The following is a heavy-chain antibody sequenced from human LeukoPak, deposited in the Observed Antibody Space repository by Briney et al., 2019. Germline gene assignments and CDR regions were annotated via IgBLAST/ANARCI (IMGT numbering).Heavy chain of an antibody. CDR3: ARLPLGVVVTATPA. CDR1: GYTFTSYD. D-gene: IGHD2-21*02. Sequence: ASVKVSCKASGYTFTSYDINWVRQATGQGLEWMGWMNPNSGNTGYAQKFQGRVTMTRNTSISTAYMELSSLRSEDTAVYYCARLPLGVVVTATPAWGQGTLVTVSS. CDR2: MNPNSGNT. V-gene: IGHV1-8*01. J-gene: IGHJ4*02.